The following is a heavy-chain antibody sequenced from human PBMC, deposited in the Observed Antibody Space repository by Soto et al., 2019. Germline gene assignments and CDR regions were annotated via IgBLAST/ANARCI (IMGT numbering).Heavy chain of an antibody. Sequence: AGGALRLSCAGSGFTFSDYWMHWVRQAPGKGLEWVSRIKRDGSTTNYADSVKGRFTISRDNAKNTLYLEMNSLRVEDTAVYYCARERDYYYYMDVWGKGTTVTVSS. CDR2: IKRDGSTT. V-gene: IGHV3-74*01. CDR1: GFTFSDYW. CDR3: ARERDYYYYMDV. J-gene: IGHJ6*03.